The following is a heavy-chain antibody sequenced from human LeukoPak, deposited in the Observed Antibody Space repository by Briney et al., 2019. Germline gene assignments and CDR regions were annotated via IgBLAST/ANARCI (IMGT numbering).Heavy chain of an antibody. V-gene: IGHV3-66*01. CDR2: IYSGGST. CDR3: ARDVVVERFNWFDP. D-gene: IGHD2-15*01. Sequence: GGSLRLSCAASGFTVSSNYMSWVRQAPGKGLEWVSVIYSGGSTYYADSVKGRFTISRDNSKDTLYLQMNSLRAEDTAVYYCARDVVVERFNWFDPWGQGTLVTVSS. J-gene: IGHJ5*02. CDR1: GFTVSSNY.